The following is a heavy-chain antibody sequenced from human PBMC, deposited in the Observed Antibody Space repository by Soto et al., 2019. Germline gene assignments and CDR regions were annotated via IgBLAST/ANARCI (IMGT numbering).Heavy chain of an antibody. CDR2: IYYSGST. CDR1: GGSISSYY. Sequence: SETLSLTCTVSGGSISSYYWSWIRQPPGKGLEWIGYIYYSGSTNYNPSLKSRVTISVDTSKNQFSLKLSSVTAAETAVYYCARTHSKVTTIYYFDYWGQGTLVTVSS. D-gene: IGHD4-17*01. CDR3: ARTHSKVTTIYYFDY. V-gene: IGHV4-59*01. J-gene: IGHJ4*02.